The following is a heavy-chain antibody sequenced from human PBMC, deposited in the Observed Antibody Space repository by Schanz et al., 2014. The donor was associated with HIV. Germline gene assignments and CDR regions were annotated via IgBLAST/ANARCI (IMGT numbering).Heavy chain of an antibody. CDR1: GFTFSSYG. Sequence: QVQLVESGGGVVQPGRSLRLSCAASGFTFSSYGMYWVRQAPGKGLEGVAVIWNDGSHTYYADSVKGRFTISRDNSKSTLYLQMNSLRAEDTAVYYCAKDLRANYYGPQVDWFDSWGQGTRVTVTS. V-gene: IGHV3-33*06. CDR3: AKDLRANYYGPQVDWFDS. D-gene: IGHD3-10*01. CDR2: IWNDGSHT. J-gene: IGHJ5*01.